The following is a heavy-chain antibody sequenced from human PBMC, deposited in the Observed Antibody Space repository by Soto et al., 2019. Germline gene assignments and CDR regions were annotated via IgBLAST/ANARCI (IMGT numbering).Heavy chain of an antibody. Sequence: QVQLVESGGGVVQPGRSLRLSCPASGFTFSSYGMHWVRQAPGKGLEWVAVISKDGSKKYYVDSVKGRFTISRDNSKNTLHLQMNSLRPEDTAVYYCAKERAAAGLDIYYYGMDVWGQGTTVTVSS. J-gene: IGHJ6*02. V-gene: IGHV3-30*18. CDR1: GFTFSSYG. CDR3: AKERAAAGLDIYYYGMDV. CDR2: ISKDGSKK. D-gene: IGHD6-13*01.